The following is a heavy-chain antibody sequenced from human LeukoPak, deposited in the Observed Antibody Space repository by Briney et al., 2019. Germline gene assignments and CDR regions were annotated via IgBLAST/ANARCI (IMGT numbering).Heavy chain of an antibody. Sequence: SETLSLTCAVSGGSISSGGYSWSWIRQPPGTGLEWIGYIYHSGSTYYNPSLKSRVTISVDRSKNQFSLKPSSVTAADTAVYYCARESVMVRGEGWFDPWGQGTLVTVSS. V-gene: IGHV4-30-2*01. CDR1: GGSISSGGYS. CDR3: ARESVMVRGEGWFDP. D-gene: IGHD3-10*01. J-gene: IGHJ5*02. CDR2: IYHSGST.